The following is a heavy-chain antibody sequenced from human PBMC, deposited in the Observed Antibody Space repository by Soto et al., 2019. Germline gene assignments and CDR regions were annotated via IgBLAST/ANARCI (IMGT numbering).Heavy chain of an antibody. J-gene: IGHJ4*02. Sequence: QVQLQESGPGLVKPSETLSLTCSVSDGSISNQYWSWIRQPPGKGLEWIGYIYYNGSTNYNPSLKSRVTMSVDTSRNQISLKLTTVTAADTAVYYCTRANWYSEYWGQGTLVTVSS. CDR2: IYYNGST. CDR1: DGSISNQY. D-gene: IGHD7-27*01. CDR3: TRANWYSEY. V-gene: IGHV4-59*11.